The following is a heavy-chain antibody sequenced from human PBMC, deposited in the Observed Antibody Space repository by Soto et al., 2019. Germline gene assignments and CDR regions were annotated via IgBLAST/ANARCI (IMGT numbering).Heavy chain of an antibody. CDR2: TYYRSRFFS. V-gene: IGHV6-1*01. Sequence: SQTLSLTCAISGDSVSSYSAAWNWIRQSPSGGLEWLGRTYYRSRFFSDYAESVKSRIIINPDTSKNQFSLQLKSVTPEDTAVYYCVRDRYSSSGWFDPWGKGTPVTVSS. J-gene: IGHJ5*02. CDR3: VRDRYSSSGWFDP. CDR1: GDSVSSYSAA. D-gene: IGHD3-10*01.